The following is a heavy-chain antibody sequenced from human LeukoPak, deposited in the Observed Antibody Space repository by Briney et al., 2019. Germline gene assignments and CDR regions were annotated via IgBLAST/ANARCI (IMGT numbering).Heavy chain of an antibody. J-gene: IGHJ4*02. CDR2: ISDSGGST. CDR3: AKGYCSGGSCWDYFDY. D-gene: IGHD2-15*01. V-gene: IGHV3-23*01. Sequence: GGSLRLSCAASGITFSSYAMSWVRQAPGKGLEWFSGISDSGGSTYYADSVKGRFTISRDNSKNTLYLQVNSLRAEDTAVYYCAKGYCSGGSCWDYFDYWGQGTLVTVSS. CDR1: GITFSSYA.